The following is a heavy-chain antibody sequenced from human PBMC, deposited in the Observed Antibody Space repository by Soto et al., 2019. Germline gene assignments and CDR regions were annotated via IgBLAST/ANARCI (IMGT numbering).Heavy chain of an antibody. V-gene: IGHV1-69*13. CDR3: ARTEDTAMVTVYYYGMDV. D-gene: IGHD5-18*01. Sequence: ASVKVSCKASGGTFSSYAISWVRQAPGQGLEWMGGIIPIFGTANYAQKFQGRVTITADESTSTAYMELSSLRSEDTAVYYCARTEDTAMVTVYYYGMDVWGQGTTVTVSS. CDR1: GGTFSSYA. CDR2: IIPIFGTA. J-gene: IGHJ6*02.